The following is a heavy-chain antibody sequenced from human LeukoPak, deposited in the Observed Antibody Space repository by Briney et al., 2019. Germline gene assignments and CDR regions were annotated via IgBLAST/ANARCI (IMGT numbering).Heavy chain of an antibody. V-gene: IGHV3-21*04. J-gene: IGHJ1*01. CDR2: ITASSTAI. CDR1: GFTFNTYT. D-gene: IGHD4-17*01. Sequence: AGGSLRLSCAASGFTFNTYTMNWVRQAPGKGLEWVSSITASSTAIYSADSVKGRFTISRDNAKNFLYLQMNSLRAEDTAVYYCAKEVYGDSTGGRFQYWGQGTLVTVSS. CDR3: AKEVYGDSTGGRFQY.